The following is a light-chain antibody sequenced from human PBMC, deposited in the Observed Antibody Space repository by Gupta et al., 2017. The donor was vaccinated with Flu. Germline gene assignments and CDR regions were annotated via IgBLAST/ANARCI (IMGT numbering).Light chain of an antibody. Sequence: EIQMTQSPSSLSASVGDRVTITCRPSQVISDSLAWFQQKPGKAPRSLIYAASTLQSGVSSNFSGSKSGTDFTLTISSVQPEDLATYYCQQDDNYPFTFGHGTKVHIK. J-gene: IGKJ3*01. V-gene: IGKV1-16*02. CDR3: QQDDNYPFT. CDR1: QVISDS. CDR2: AAS.